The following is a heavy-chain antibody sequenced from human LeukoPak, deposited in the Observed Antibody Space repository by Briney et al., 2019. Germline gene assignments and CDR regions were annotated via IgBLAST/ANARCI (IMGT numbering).Heavy chain of an antibody. CDR2: MKQDGSET. D-gene: IGHD5-18*01. CDR1: GFLFSSFW. Sequence: GGSLRLSCAASGFLFSSFWMTWVRQAPGKGLEWVANMKQDGSETHYVDSVKGRFTISRDNAKNSLYLQMNSLRVEDTAVYYCVRGPHTNMGTEWGQGTLVTVSS. V-gene: IGHV3-7*03. CDR3: VRGPHTNMGTE. J-gene: IGHJ4*02.